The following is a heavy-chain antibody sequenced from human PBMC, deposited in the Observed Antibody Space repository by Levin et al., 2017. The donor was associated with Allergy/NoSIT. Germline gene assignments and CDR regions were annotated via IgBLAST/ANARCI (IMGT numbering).Heavy chain of an antibody. CDR2: ISGSGGST. J-gene: IGHJ4*02. Sequence: GGSLRLSCAASGFTFSSYAMSWVRQAPGKGLEWVSAISGSGGSTYYADSVKGRFTISRDNSKNTLYLQMNSLRAEDTAVYYCAKDLAPAYGDYVLYFDYWGQGTLVTVSS. D-gene: IGHD4-17*01. V-gene: IGHV3-23*01. CDR1: GFTFSSYA. CDR3: AKDLAPAYGDYVLYFDY.